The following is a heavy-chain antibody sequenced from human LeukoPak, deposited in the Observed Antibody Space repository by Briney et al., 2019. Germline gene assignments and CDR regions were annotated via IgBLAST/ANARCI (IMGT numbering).Heavy chain of an antibody. CDR3: ARGSFYDNKGYSPELRY. CDR1: GASISSGSNY. J-gene: IGHJ4*02. D-gene: IGHD3-10*01. V-gene: IGHV4-39*07. Sequence: SETLSLTCSVSGASISSGSNYWGWIRQPPGKTLEWIGSIYSSGSTYYNPSLKSRVIMIIDTPKNDFSLTLSSVTAADTAVYYCARGSFYDNKGYSPELRYWGQGTLVTVSS. CDR2: IYSSGST.